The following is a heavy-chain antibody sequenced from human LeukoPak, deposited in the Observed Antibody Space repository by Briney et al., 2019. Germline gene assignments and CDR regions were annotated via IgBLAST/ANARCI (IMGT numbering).Heavy chain of an antibody. CDR3: AKDLTVVPAVRPEEVYSSSWIRGY. J-gene: IGHJ4*02. CDR1: GFTFSSYS. Sequence: PGGSLRLSCAASGFTFSSYSMNWVRQAPGKGLERVSYISSSSSTIYYADSVKGRFTISRDNSKNTLYLQMNSLRAEDTAVYYCAKDLTVVPAVRPEEVYSSSWIRGYWGQGTLVTVSS. D-gene: IGHD6-13*01. V-gene: IGHV3-48*01. CDR2: ISSSSSTI.